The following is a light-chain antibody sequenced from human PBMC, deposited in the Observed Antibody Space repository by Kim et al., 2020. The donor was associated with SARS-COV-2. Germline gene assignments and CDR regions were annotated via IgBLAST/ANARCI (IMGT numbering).Light chain of an antibody. CDR2: AAS. Sequence: SVGDRVTISCRASQGLSNYLAWFQTKPGKAPESLIYAASSLQSGVPSRFSGSASGTDFTLTISSLQPEDFATYYCQQYNSYPLTFGGGTKVDIK. CDR3: QQYNSYPLT. V-gene: IGKV1-16*01. J-gene: IGKJ4*01. CDR1: QGLSNY.